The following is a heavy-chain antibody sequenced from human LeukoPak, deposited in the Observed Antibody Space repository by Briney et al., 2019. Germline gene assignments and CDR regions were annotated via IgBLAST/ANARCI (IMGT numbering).Heavy chain of an antibody. V-gene: IGHV4-4*09. CDR1: GGSLSSYY. Sequence: SETLSLTCTVSGGSLSSYYWSWLRQPPGKGLEWIAYIYASRSTNYNPSLKSRVTISVDTSKNQFSLKLSSGTDADTAVYYCAKHRDYSSSSIAYWGQGTLVTVSS. J-gene: IGHJ4*02. CDR3: AKHRDYSSSSIAY. CDR2: IYASRST. D-gene: IGHD6-6*01.